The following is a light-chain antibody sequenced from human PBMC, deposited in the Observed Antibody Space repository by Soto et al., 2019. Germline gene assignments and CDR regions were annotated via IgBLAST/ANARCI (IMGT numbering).Light chain of an antibody. V-gene: IGKV3-20*01. CDR3: QQYGSYPLT. CDR1: QSVSSSY. J-gene: IGKJ5*01. Sequence: EIVLTQSPGTLSLSPGERATLSCRASQSVSSSYLAWYQQKPGQAPRLLIYGASSRATGIPDRFSGSGSGTDFTLTISRLEPEDFAVYYCQQYGSYPLTFGQGTRLEIK. CDR2: GAS.